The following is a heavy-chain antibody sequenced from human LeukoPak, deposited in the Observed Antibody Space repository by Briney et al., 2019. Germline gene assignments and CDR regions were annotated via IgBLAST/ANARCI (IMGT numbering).Heavy chain of an antibody. D-gene: IGHD4-23*01. CDR3: ARPGGRDHGGNSVAFDI. CDR2: IYNAGNT. CDR1: GGSISGYY. J-gene: IGHJ3*02. Sequence: SETLSLTCTVSGGSISGYYWNWIRQPPGKGLEWIGFIYNAGNTNYNPSLKSRVTISADPTKNQVSLNLSSVTAADTAVYYCARPGGRDHGGNSVAFDIWGQGTMVTASS. V-gene: IGHV4-59*08.